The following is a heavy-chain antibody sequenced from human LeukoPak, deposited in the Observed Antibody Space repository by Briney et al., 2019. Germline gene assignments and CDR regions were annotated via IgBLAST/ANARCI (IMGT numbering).Heavy chain of an antibody. CDR2: IKQDGSEK. J-gene: IGHJ4*02. CDR1: GFTFSSYW. Sequence: GGSLRLSCAASGFTFSSYWMSWVRQAPGKGLEWVANIKQDGSEKYYVDSVKGRFTISRDNAKNSLYLQMNSLRAENTAVYYCARGHRVLLWFGELFDCWGQGTLVTVSS. CDR3: ARGHRVLLWFGELFDC. D-gene: IGHD3-10*01. V-gene: IGHV3-7*05.